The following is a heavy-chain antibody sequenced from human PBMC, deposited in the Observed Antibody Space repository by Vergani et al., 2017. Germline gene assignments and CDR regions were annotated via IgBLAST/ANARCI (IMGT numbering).Heavy chain of an antibody. CDR3: ARDKASDLTGYSDGDNYYGMDV. Sequence: EVQLVESGGGLVKPGGSLRLSCAASGFTFSSYSMNWVRQAPGKGLEWVSSISSSSSYIYYADSVKGRFTISRDNAKNSLYLQMNSLRAEDTAVYYCARDKASDLTGYSDGDNYYGMDVWGQGTTVTVSS. CDR2: ISSSSSYI. D-gene: IGHD5-18*01. CDR1: GFTFSSYS. J-gene: IGHJ6*02. V-gene: IGHV3-21*01.